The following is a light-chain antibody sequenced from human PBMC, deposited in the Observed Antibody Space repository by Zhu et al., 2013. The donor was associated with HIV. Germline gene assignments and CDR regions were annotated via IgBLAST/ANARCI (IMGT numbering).Light chain of an antibody. J-gene: IGKJ1*01. CDR1: QSVFYSSNNKNY. V-gene: IGKV4-1*01. CDR2: WAS. Sequence: DIVMTQSPDSLAVSLGERATINCKSSQSVFYSSNNKNYLAWFQQKPGQPPNLLIYWASTRESGVPDRFSGSGSGTDFTLTISRLEPEDFAVYYCQQYGGSPRTFGQGTKVEIK. CDR3: QQYGGSPRT.